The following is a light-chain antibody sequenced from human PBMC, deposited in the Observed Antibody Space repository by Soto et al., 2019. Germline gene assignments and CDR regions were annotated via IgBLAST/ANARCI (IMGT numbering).Light chain of an antibody. J-gene: IGKJ1*01. CDR2: GAS. CDR1: QSVSSSY. V-gene: IGKV3-20*01. Sequence: EIVLTQSPGTLSLSPGERATLSCRASQSVSSSYLAWYQQKPGQAPRLLIYGASSRATGIPDRFSGSGSGPDFPLTITSLAPLDFAVNYCQLSAPSHSFGQGTKPERK. CDR3: QLSAPSHS.